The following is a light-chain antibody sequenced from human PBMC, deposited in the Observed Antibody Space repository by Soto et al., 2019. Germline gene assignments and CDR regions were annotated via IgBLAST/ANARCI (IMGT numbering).Light chain of an antibody. CDR2: GAS. CDR1: QSVSSSY. CDR3: QQYSSSPNT. J-gene: IGKJ3*01. Sequence: EIVLTQSPGTLSLSPGERATLSCRASQSVSSSYLAWYQQKPGQAPRLLIYGASSRATGIPDRFSGSGSGTDFTLTISRLEPEDFAVYYCQQYSSSPNTFGPGTKVDIK. V-gene: IGKV3-20*01.